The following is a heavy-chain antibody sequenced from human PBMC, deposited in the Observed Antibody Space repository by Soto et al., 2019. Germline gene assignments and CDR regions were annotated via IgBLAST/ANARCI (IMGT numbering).Heavy chain of an antibody. V-gene: IGHV5-51*01. CDR3: ARQDYGDYDAFDI. Sequence: GESLKISCQAYGYDLTSYWFGWVRQMPGKGLEWMGIIYPGDSDTKYSPSFQDQVTISVDKSIRTAYLEWSSLKASDTAMYYCARQDYGDYDAFDIWGQGTMVTVSS. J-gene: IGHJ3*02. D-gene: IGHD4-17*01. CDR1: GYDLTSYW. CDR2: IYPGDSDT.